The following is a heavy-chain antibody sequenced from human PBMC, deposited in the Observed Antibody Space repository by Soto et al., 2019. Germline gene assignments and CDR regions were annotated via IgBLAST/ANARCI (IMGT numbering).Heavy chain of an antibody. CDR1: GFTFSSYG. CDR3: ARDGPMITFGGVIANGVLPHPRYYFDY. CDR2: IAYDGRDK. D-gene: IGHD3-16*02. J-gene: IGHJ4*02. Sequence: GGSLRLSCAVSGFTFSSYGMHWVRQASGKGLEWVAVIAYDGRDKHYADSVKGRFTISRDNSKNTLYLQMNSLRAEDTAVYYCARDGPMITFGGVIANGVLPHPRYYFDYWGQGTLVTVSS. V-gene: IGHV3-30*03.